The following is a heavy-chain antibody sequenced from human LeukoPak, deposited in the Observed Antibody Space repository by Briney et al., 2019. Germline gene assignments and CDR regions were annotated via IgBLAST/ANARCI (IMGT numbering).Heavy chain of an antibody. Sequence: PGGSLRLSCAASGFTFSSYAMSWVRQAPGKGLEWVSAISGSGGSTYYADSVKGRFTISRDNSKNTLYLQMNSLRAEDTAVYYCAKPEQVLWFRDLDAFDIWGQGTMVTVSS. CDR1: GFTFSSYA. J-gene: IGHJ3*02. V-gene: IGHV3-23*01. CDR2: ISGSGGST. CDR3: AKPEQVLWFRDLDAFDI. D-gene: IGHD3-10*01.